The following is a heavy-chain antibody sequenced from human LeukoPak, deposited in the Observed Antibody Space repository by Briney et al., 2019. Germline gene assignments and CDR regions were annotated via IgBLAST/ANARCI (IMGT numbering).Heavy chain of an antibody. CDR3: ASLPCRDGYDGDY. J-gene: IGHJ4*02. CDR1: GGSFSGYY. D-gene: IGHD5-24*01. V-gene: IGHV4-34*01. CDR2: INHSGST. Sequence: SETLSLTCAVYGGSFSGYYWSCIRQPPGKGLEWIWEINHSGSTNYNPSLKSRVTISVDTSKNQFSLKLSSVTAAATPVDYFASLPCRDGYDGDYWGQGTLVTVSS.